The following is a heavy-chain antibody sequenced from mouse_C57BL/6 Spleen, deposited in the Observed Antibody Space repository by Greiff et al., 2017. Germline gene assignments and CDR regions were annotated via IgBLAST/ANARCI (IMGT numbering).Heavy chain of an antibody. D-gene: IGHD1-1*02. CDR2: IYPGDGDT. CDR1: GYAFSSSW. CDR3: ARLWDY. Sequence: QVQLQQSGPELVKPGASVKISCKASGYAFSSSWMNWVKQRPGKGLEWIGRIYPGDGDTNYNGKFKGKATLTAANSSSTAYMQLSSLTAEDSAVYFCARLWDYWGQGTTLTVSS. J-gene: IGHJ2*01. V-gene: IGHV1-82*01.